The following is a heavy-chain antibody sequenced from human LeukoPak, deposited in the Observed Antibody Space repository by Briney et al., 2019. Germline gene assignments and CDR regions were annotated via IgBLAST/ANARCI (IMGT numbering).Heavy chain of an antibody. CDR1: GYTLTELS. CDR2: FDPEDGET. CDR3: ARSYYDFSYAFDI. V-gene: IGHV1-24*01. D-gene: IGHD3-3*01. Sequence: VASVKVSCKVSGYTLTELSMHWVRQAPGKGLEWMGGFDPEDGETIYAQKFQGRVTMTTDTSTSTAYMELRSLRSDDTAVYYCARSYYDFSYAFDIWGQGTMVTVSS. J-gene: IGHJ3*02.